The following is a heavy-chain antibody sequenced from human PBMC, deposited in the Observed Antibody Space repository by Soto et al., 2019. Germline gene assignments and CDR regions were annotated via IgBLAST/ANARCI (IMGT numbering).Heavy chain of an antibody. Sequence: QVQLQESGPGLVKPSHTLSLTCTVSGGSISSGGYYWSWIRQHPGKGLEWIGYIYYSGSTYYNPSLKSRVTISVDTSKNQFSLKLSSVTAADTAVYYCARVRAVAGTLYRYFQHWGQGTLVTVSS. CDR2: IYYSGST. V-gene: IGHV4-31*03. J-gene: IGHJ1*01. CDR1: GGSISSGGYY. D-gene: IGHD6-19*01. CDR3: ARVRAVAGTLYRYFQH.